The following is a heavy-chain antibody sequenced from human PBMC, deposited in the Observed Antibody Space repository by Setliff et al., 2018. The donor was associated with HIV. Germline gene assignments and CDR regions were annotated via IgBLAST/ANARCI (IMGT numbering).Heavy chain of an antibody. Sequence: SKTLSLTCTVSGGSINSGEYYWSWSRQRPGKGLEWIGYIYNTGDAYYNPPLKGRVTISIDTSKNQFSLRLTSVTAADTAVYYCARWYTTGRGWFDPWGQGTLVTVSS. CDR3: ARWYTTGRGWFDP. J-gene: IGHJ5*02. CDR2: IYNTGDA. V-gene: IGHV4-31*03. CDR1: GGSINSGEYY. D-gene: IGHD6-25*01.